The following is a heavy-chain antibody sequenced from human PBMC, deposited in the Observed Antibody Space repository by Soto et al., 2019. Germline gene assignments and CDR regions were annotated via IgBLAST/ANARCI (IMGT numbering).Heavy chain of an antibody. Sequence: WVRQAPGQGLEWMGIINPSGGSTSYAQKFQGRVTMTRDTSTSTAYMELSSLRSEDTAVYYCAAGTGRSSWSLYYYYYMDVWGKGTTVTVSS. J-gene: IGHJ6*03. D-gene: IGHD6-13*01. V-gene: IGHV1-46*01. CDR3: AAGTGRSSWSLYYYYYMDV. CDR2: INPSGGST.